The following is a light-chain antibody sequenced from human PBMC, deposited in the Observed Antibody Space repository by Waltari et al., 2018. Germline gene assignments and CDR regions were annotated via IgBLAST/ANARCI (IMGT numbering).Light chain of an antibody. J-gene: IGKJ2*01. CDR3: QQYYSTPNT. Sequence: DIVMTQSPDSLGVSLGERATINCKSSQSVLHTNNKGYLAWYQQKPGKPPKLIISWASTREVGVPDRFSGSGSGTSFTLTISSLQAEDVAVYYCQQYYSTPNTFGQGTKLEIK. V-gene: IGKV4-1*01. CDR2: WAS. CDR1: QSVLHTNNKGY.